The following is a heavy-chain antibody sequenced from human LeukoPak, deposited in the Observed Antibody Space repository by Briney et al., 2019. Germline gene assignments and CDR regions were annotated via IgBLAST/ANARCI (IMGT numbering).Heavy chain of an antibody. CDR2: IYHSGST. CDR3: ARLGHPTYYYYYYMDV. V-gene: IGHV4-38-2*02. CDR1: GYSISSGYY. J-gene: IGHJ6*03. Sequence: SETLSLTCTVSGYSISSGYYWGWIRQPPGKGLEWIGSIYHSGSTYYNPSLKSRVTISVDTSKNQFSLKLSSVTAADTAVFYCARLGHPTYYYYYYMDVWGKGTTVTVSS.